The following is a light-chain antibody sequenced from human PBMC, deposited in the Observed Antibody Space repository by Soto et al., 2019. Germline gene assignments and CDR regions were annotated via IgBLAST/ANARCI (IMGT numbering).Light chain of an antibody. J-gene: IGKJ1*01. Sequence: IQMTPSPSTLSASVGDRVTITCRASESINSWLAWYQQKPGKAPKLLIYKASNLESGVPSRFSGSGSGTEFTLTITSLQPDDFATYYCQQYQSYSQFGQGTKVDIK. CDR3: QQYQSYSQ. CDR1: ESINSW. V-gene: IGKV1-5*03. CDR2: KAS.